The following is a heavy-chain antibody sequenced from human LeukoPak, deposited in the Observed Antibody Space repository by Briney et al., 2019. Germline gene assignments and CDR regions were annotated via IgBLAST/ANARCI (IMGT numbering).Heavy chain of an antibody. Sequence: SETLSLTCAVSGNSFSSHYWTWIRQSPGTGLEWIGYISHIGRTNYNPSLKSRVTISIDTSKNQFSLKLRSVTAADTAVYYCARDLVTVTKGFDIWGQGTMVSVSS. CDR2: ISHIGRT. J-gene: IGHJ3*02. V-gene: IGHV4-59*11. CDR1: GNSFSSHY. CDR3: ARDLVTVTKGFDI. D-gene: IGHD4-17*01.